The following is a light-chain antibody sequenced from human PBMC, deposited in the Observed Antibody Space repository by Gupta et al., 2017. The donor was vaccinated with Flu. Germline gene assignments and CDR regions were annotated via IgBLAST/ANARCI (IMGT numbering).Light chain of an antibody. V-gene: IGLV2-8*01. CDR2: EVN. Sequence: ALPHPPSAPGSPGQSVTISCTGTNSDVGAYNYVSWYQQQPGKAPILVIYEVNKRPSGIPDRFSGSKSGNTASLTVAGLQAEDGADYYCSAYAGSNNFEVFGGGTKLTVV. J-gene: IGLJ3*02. CDR1: NSDVGAYNY. CDR3: SAYAGSNNFEV.